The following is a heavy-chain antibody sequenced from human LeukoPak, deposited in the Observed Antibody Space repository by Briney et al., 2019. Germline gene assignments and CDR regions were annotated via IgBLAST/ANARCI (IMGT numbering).Heavy chain of an antibody. CDR1: GSSFSSYA. J-gene: IGHJ4*02. V-gene: IGHV3-23*01. D-gene: IGHD2-15*01. CDR3: AKAPERSCNGASCYPLDY. Sequence: GGSLRLSCAASGSSFSSYAMTWVRQAPGKGPDLISSITDSGGNTYSADSVKGRFTISRDNSKNTLYLQMNSLRVEDTAVYYCAKAPERSCNGASCYPLDYWGQGPLVTVSS. CDR2: ITDSGGNT.